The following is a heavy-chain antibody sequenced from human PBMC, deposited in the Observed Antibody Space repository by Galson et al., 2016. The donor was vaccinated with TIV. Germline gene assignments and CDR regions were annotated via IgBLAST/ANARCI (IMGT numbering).Heavy chain of an antibody. Sequence: SVKVSCKASGSTFISYTLSWVRQAPGQGLEWMGRIIPVLGMTNYAQKFQGRVTITADRFTGTAYLELSSLKPGDTAVYYCARADSVDISSTEYWGQGTLVTVSS. D-gene: IGHD3-9*01. CDR2: IIPVLGMT. CDR3: ARADSVDISSTEY. J-gene: IGHJ4*02. V-gene: IGHV1-69*02. CDR1: GSTFISYT.